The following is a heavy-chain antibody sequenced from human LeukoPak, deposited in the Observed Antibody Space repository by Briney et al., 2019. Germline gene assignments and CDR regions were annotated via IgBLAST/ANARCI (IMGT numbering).Heavy chain of an antibody. D-gene: IGHD6-13*01. CDR1: GGSFSGYY. V-gene: IGHV4-34*01. Sequence: PSGTLSLTCDVYGGSFSGYYWSWSRQPPGRGLEWIGEINRSGSTNYNPSLKSRVTISVDTSKNQFSLKLSSVTAADTAVYYCARGGGAAAGTLVDGYWGQGTLVTVSS. CDR3: ARGGGAAAGTLVDGY. J-gene: IGHJ4*02. CDR2: INRSGST.